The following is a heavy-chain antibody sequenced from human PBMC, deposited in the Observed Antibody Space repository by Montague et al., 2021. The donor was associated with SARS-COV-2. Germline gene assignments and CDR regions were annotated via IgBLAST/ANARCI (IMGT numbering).Heavy chain of an antibody. CDR3: AGGVPVTTFYYYYGMDV. Sequence: SETLSLTCAVYGGSFSGYYWSWIRQPPGKGLEWIGEINHSGSTNYNPSLKSRVTISVDTSKNQFSLKLSSVTAADTALYYCAGGVPVTTFYYYYGMDVWGQGTTVTVSS. CDR2: INHSGST. J-gene: IGHJ6*02. CDR1: GGSFSGYY. D-gene: IGHD4-11*01. V-gene: IGHV4-34*01.